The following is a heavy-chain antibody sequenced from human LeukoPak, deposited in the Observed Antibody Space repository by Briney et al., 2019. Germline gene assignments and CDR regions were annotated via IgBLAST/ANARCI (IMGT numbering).Heavy chain of an antibody. CDR1: GFTFDDYA. J-gene: IGHJ4*02. V-gene: IGHV3-9*01. D-gene: IGHD3-10*01. Sequence: PGRSLRLSCAASGFTFDDYAMHWVRQAPGKGLEWVSGISWNSGSIGYADSVKGRFTISRDNAKNSLYLQMNSLRAEDTALYYCAKDVRLTMVRGVIIGGFDYWGQGTLVTVSS. CDR3: AKDVRLTMVRGVIIGGFDY. CDR2: ISWNSGSI.